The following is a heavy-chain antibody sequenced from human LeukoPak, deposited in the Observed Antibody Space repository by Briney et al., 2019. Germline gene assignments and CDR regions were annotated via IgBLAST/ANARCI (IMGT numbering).Heavy chain of an antibody. CDR2: MNPNSGNT. V-gene: IGHV1-8*01. CDR3: ARGMRGYCSSTSCYIENYYMDV. D-gene: IGHD2-2*01. CDR1: GYTFTSYD. Sequence: ASVKVSCKASGYTFTSYDINWVRQATGQGLGWMGWMNPNSGNTGYAQKFQGRVTITRNTSISTAYMELSSLRSEDTAVYYCARGMRGYCSSTSCYIENYYMDVWGKGTTVTVSS. J-gene: IGHJ6*03.